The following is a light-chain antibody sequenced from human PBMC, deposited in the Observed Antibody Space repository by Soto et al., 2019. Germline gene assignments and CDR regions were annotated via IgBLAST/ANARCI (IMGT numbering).Light chain of an antibody. CDR1: KNDIGVYDF. Sequence: QSVLTQPPSASGFPGESVIISCTGTKNDIGVYDFVSWYHHHAGKAPRLNIFEVVPRPSGVPDRFSGSKSGNTASLTVSGLQAADEADYFCKSYAGSNTYVFGSGTKLTVL. J-gene: IGLJ1*01. V-gene: IGLV2-8*01. CDR3: KSYAGSNTYV. CDR2: EVV.